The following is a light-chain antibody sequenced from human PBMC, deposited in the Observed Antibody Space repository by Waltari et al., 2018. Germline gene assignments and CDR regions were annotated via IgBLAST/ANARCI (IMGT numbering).Light chain of an antibody. CDR1: SRDVGGYNY. CDR3: SSYTSSSSVV. Sequence: QSALPQPPSVSGSPGQSTTISSTATSRDVGGYNYVPWYQQHPSKTPKLMIYEFSNRPSGVSNRFSGSKSGNAASLTISGLQAEDEADYYCSSYTSSSSVVFGGGTKLTVL. V-gene: IGLV2-14*01. J-gene: IGLJ2*01. CDR2: EFS.